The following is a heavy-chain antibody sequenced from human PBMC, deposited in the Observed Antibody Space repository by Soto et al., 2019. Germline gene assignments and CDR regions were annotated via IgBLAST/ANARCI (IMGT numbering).Heavy chain of an antibody. V-gene: IGHV1-69*05. Sequence: QVQLVQSGAEVKKPGSSVKVSCKASGGTFSSYAISWVRQAPGQGLEWMGGIIPIFGTANYAQKFQGRVTIAXXEXTRXAYMGLSSLRSEDTAVYYCARVDYGDYGDYYGMDVWGQGTTVTVSS. J-gene: IGHJ6*02. D-gene: IGHD4-17*01. CDR2: IIPIFGTA. CDR3: ARVDYGDYGDYYGMDV. CDR1: GGTFSSYA.